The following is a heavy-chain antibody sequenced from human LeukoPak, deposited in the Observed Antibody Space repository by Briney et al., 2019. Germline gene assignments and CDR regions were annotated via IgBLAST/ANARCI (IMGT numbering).Heavy chain of an antibody. J-gene: IGHJ3*02. V-gene: IGHV3-11*05. D-gene: IGHD6-19*01. CDR2: FSSSSSYT. Sequence: GGSLRLSCAASGFTFSDYYMSWIRQAPGKGLEWVSYFSSSSSYTNYADSVKGRFTISRDNAKNSLYLQMNSLRAEDTAVYYCARDKGLVGNDAFDIWGQGTMVTVSS. CDR1: GFTFSDYY. CDR3: ARDKGLVGNDAFDI.